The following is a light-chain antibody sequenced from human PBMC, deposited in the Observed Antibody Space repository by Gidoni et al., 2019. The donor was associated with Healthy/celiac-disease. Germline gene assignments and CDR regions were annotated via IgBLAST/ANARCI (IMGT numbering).Light chain of an antibody. CDR2: NDI. CDR3: QVWDNNSDYVL. J-gene: IGLJ2*01. V-gene: IGLV3-21*04. Sequence: SHVLIPPPSGSVAPGQTAKITCWGNNIGSKSVHWYQQRPGQAPVLVIYNDIDRPSGIPERFSGSNSGNTATLTISRVAAGDEADYYCQVWDNNSDYVLFGGGTKLTVL. CDR1: NIGSKS.